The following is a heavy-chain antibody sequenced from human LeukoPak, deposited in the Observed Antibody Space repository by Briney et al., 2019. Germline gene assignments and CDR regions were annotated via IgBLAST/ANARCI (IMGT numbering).Heavy chain of an antibody. D-gene: IGHD2-8*01. CDR1: GYSFTSYW. J-gene: IGHJ4*02. CDR2: IYPGDSDT. CDR3: ARRTPILALMGPVDY. Sequence: GESLKISCKGSGYSFTSYWIGWVRQMPGKGLEWMGIIYPGDSDTRYSPSFQGQVTISADKSISTAYLQWSSLKASDTAMYYCARRTPILALMGPVDYWGQGTLVAVSS. V-gene: IGHV5-51*01.